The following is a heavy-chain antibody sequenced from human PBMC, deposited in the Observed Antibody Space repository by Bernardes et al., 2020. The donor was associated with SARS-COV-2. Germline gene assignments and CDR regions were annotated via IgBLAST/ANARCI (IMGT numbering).Heavy chain of an antibody. CDR2: IDPSGPII. CDR1: GFTVSGYW. J-gene: IGHJ4*02. Sequence: GGSLRISCAASGFTVSGYWLHWVRQAPGKGLVWVSRIDPSGPIINYADSVKGRFTISRDNAENTLYLQMNSLRAEDTAVYYCSRDTFGPKDFWGQGTLVTVS. D-gene: IGHD3-16*01. CDR3: SRDTFGPKDF. V-gene: IGHV3-74*01.